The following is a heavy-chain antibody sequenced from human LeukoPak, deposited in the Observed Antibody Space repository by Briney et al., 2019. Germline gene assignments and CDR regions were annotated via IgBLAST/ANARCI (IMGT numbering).Heavy chain of an antibody. Sequence: GGSLRLSCAASGFRFDDHGMSWVRQAPGKGLEWVSGINWNGGSTGYGDSVKGQFTISRDNAKNSLYLQMNSLRAEDTALYYCAGGDRNGWYFDYWGQGVLVTVSS. V-gene: IGHV3-20*04. CDR1: GFRFDDHG. CDR3: AGGDRNGWYFDY. J-gene: IGHJ4*02. D-gene: IGHD6-19*01. CDR2: INWNGGST.